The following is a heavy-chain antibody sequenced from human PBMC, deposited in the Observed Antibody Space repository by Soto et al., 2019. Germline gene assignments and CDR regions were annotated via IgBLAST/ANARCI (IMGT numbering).Heavy chain of an antibody. D-gene: IGHD3-10*01. Sequence: ASVKVSCKASGYTFTSYYMQWVRQAPGQGLEWMGIINPSGGSTSYAQKFQGRVTMTRDTSTSTVYMELSSLRSDDTAVYYCARDREVYYYGSGSYSPGDPWGQGTLVTSPQ. CDR1: GYTFTSYY. V-gene: IGHV1-46*01. CDR3: ARDREVYYYGSGSYSPGDP. CDR2: INPSGGST. J-gene: IGHJ5*02.